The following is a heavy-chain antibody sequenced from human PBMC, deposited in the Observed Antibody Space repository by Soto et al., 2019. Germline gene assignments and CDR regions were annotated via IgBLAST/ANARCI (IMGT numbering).Heavy chain of an antibody. CDR1: GYSLTSFY. D-gene: IGHD6-6*01. J-gene: IGHJ4*02. V-gene: IGHV1-46*03. CDR3: ARGLASGDY. Sequence: QVQLVQSGAEVKKPGASVKVSCKASGYSLTSFYIHWVRQAPGQGLEWMGIINPSGGSTYYAQNFQCRVTITRDTSTSTVYMDLSSLRSEDTAAYYCARGLASGDYWGQGTLVTLSS. CDR2: INPSGGST.